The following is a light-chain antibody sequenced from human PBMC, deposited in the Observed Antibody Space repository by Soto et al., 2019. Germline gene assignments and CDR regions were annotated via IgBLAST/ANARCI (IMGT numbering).Light chain of an antibody. Sequence: EIVLTQSPGSLSLSPGQRATLSCRASQSVDTTFFAWYQKKPGQAPRLLIYGASKRATGIPDSFSGSGSGTDFTLIISRLAPEDFTVYYCQQYMSSVTFGQGTKVEIK. CDR1: QSVDTTF. V-gene: IGKV3-20*01. CDR2: GAS. J-gene: IGKJ1*01. CDR3: QQYMSSVT.